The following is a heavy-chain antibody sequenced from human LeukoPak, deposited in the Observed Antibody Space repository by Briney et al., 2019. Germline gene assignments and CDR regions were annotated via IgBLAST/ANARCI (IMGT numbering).Heavy chain of an antibody. CDR1: GGSISSSSYY. CDR2: IYYSGST. Sequence: PSETLSLTCTVSGGSISSSSYYWGWIRQPPGKGLEWIGSIYYSGSTYYNPSLKSRVTISVDTPKNQFSLKLSSVTAADTAIYYCAKTSGSYYYYFDYWGQGTLVTVSS. D-gene: IGHD1-26*01. V-gene: IGHV4-39*01. J-gene: IGHJ4*02. CDR3: AKTSGSYYYYFDY.